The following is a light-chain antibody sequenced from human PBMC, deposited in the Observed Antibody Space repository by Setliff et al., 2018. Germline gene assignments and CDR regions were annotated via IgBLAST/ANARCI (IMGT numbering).Light chain of an antibody. CDR3: STYVGSNNFV. J-gene: IGLJ1*01. CDR1: SSNIGRYT. V-gene: IGLV2-8*01. Sequence: QSALTQPPSASGTPGQRVTISCSGSSSNIGRYTVNWYQQHPGKAPQLIIHDVTKRPSGVPDRFSGSKSGNTASLTVSGLQAEDEADYYCSTYVGSNNFVFGTGTKVTVL. CDR2: DVT.